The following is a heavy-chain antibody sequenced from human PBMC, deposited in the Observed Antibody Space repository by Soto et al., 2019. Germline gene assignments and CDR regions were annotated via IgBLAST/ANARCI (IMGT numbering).Heavy chain of an antibody. D-gene: IGHD2-21*01. CDR3: ARDCAPRGMDV. Sequence: SETLSLTCTVSGGSISSGGYYWSWIRQHPGKGLEWIGYIYYSGSTYYNPSLKSRVTISVDTSKNQFSLKLSSVTAADMAVYYCARDCAPRGMDVWGQGTTVTVSS. V-gene: IGHV4-31*03. CDR2: IYYSGST. J-gene: IGHJ6*02. CDR1: GGSISSGGYY.